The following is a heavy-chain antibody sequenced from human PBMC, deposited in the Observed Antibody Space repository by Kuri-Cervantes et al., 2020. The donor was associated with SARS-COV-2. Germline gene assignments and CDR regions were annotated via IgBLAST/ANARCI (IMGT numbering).Heavy chain of an antibody. V-gene: IGHV1-8*03. Sequence: ASVKVSCKASGYTFTSYDINWVRQATGQGLEWMGWMNPNSGNTGYAQKFQSRVTITRNTSISTAYMELSSLRSEDTAVYYCARVVTYYDFWSGYYTNAFDIWGQGTMVTVSS. CDR1: GYTFTSYD. D-gene: IGHD3-3*01. J-gene: IGHJ3*02. CDR2: MNPNSGNT. CDR3: ARVVTYYDFWSGYYTNAFDI.